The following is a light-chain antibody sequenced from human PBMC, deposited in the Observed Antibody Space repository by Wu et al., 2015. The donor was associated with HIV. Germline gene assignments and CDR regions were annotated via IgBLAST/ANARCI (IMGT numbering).Light chain of an antibody. V-gene: IGKV1-6*01. Sequence: ALQMTQSPSSLSASVGDRVTITCRASQGIRDDLGWYQQKPGKAPKLLISAVSRLQSGVPSRFSGSGSGKEFTLTVTSLQPEDFATYYCLQYYSYPRTFGQGTKV. CDR3: LQYYSYPRT. CDR1: QGIRDD. CDR2: AVS. J-gene: IGKJ1*01.